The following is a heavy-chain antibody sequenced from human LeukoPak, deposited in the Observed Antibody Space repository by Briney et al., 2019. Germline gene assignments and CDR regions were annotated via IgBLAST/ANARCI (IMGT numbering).Heavy chain of an antibody. CDR2: ISSSSGSI. D-gene: IGHD4-23*01. J-gene: IGHJ3*02. CDR1: GFTFRSHS. CDR3: ATLTTVVLDAFDI. Sequence: GGSLRLSCAASGFTFRSHSMNWVRQAPGKGLEWVSSISSSSGSIHYADSVKGRFTISRDNAKNSLYLQMNSLRAEDTAVYYCATLTTVVLDAFDIWGRGTMVTVSS. V-gene: IGHV3-21*01.